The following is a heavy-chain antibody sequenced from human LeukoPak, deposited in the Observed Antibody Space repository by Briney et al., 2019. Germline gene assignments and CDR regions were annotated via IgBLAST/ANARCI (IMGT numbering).Heavy chain of an antibody. D-gene: IGHD5-18*01. CDR3: ARLGGYSYGLRR. V-gene: IGHV4-59*01. J-gene: IGHJ4*02. Sequence: SETLSLTCTVSGGSISSYYWSWIRQPPGKGLEWIGYIYYSGSTNYNPSLKSRVTISVDTSKNQFSLKPSSVTAADTAVYYCARLGGYSYGLRRWGQGTLVTVSS. CDR2: IYYSGST. CDR1: GGSISSYY.